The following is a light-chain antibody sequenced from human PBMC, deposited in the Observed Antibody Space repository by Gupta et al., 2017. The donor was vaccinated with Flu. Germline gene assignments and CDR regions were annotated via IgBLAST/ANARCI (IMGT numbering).Light chain of an antibody. CDR2: IRGYGSH. V-gene: IGLV4-69*01. J-gene: IGLJ3*02. CDR3: QTWGSGIGV. Sequence: SLPDTLRSATINYAIAWHHVRPEKDPRYWMKIRGYGSHTKGDGIPDRFSGARSGADRYLTISSLQSEDEADYYFQTWGSGIGVFGGGTKLTVL. CDR1: SATINYA.